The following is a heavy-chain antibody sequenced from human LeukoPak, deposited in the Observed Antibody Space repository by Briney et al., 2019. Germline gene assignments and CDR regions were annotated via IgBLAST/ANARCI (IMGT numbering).Heavy chain of an antibody. D-gene: IGHD6-19*01. Sequence: GGSLRLSCVASGITFSTYSTTWVRQRPGKGLEWVASIYNSGTKIFYADSVKGRFTISRDNSNNVLFLQMDSLRAEDSAIYYCAKDIVPDSGWDLDYWGRGTLVTVSS. J-gene: IGHJ4*02. CDR3: AKDIVPDSGWDLDY. CDR2: IYNSGTKI. CDR1: GITFSTYS. V-gene: IGHV3-23*05.